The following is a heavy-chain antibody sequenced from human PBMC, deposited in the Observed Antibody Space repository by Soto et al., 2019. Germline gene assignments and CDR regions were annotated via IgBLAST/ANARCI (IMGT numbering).Heavy chain of an antibody. D-gene: IGHD6-19*01. CDR1: GGSTSSSSDY. J-gene: IGHJ4*02. CDR2: IYYSGST. Sequence: QLQLQESGPGLVKPSETLSLTCTVSGGSTSSSSDYWGWILQPPGKGLEWIGSIYYSGSTYYNPTRKRRVTVSVDTSKNQFSLKLSSVTAADTAVYYCARHAVHSGGFTDYWGQGTLVTVSS. CDR3: ARHAVHSGGFTDY. V-gene: IGHV4-39*01.